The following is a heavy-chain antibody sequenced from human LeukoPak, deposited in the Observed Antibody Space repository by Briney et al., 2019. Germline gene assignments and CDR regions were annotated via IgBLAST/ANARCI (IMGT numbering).Heavy chain of an antibody. V-gene: IGHV3-30*02. CDR1: GFTFSSYG. Sequence: GGSLRLSCAASGFTFSSYGMHWVRQAPGKGLEWVAFIRYDGSNKYYADSVKGRFTISRDNSKNTLYLQMNSLRAEDTAVYYCASGGLPSDYWGQGTLVTVSS. CDR3: ASGGLPSDY. CDR2: IRYDGSNK. D-gene: IGHD4-11*01. J-gene: IGHJ4*02.